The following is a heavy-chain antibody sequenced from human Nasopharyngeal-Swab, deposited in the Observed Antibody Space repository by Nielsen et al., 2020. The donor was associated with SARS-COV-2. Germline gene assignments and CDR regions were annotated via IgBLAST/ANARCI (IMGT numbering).Heavy chain of an antibody. J-gene: IGHJ6*03. CDR2: ISGSSTYI. CDR1: GFTFNTCT. Sequence: GESLKISCAASGFTFNTCTMNWVRQAPGKGLEWVSSISGSSTYIYYADSVKGRFTISRDNVKNSLYLQMNSLRAEDTAVYYCARDPSDYYYYMDVWGKGTTVTVSS. CDR3: ARDPSDYYYYMDV. V-gene: IGHV3-21*01.